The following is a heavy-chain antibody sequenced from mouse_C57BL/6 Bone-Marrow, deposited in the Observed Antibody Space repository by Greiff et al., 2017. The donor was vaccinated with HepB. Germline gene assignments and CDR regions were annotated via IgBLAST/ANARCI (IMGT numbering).Heavy chain of an antibody. V-gene: IGHV1-82*01. D-gene: IGHD2-4*01. Sequence: VMLVESGPELVKPGASVKISCKASGYAFSSSWMNWVKQRPGKGLEWIGRIYPGDGDTNYNGKFKGKATLTADKSSSTAYMQLSSLTSEDSAVYFCGGINAWFAYWGQGTLVTVSA. CDR3: GGINAWFAY. CDR1: GYAFSSSW. CDR2: IYPGDGDT. J-gene: IGHJ3*01.